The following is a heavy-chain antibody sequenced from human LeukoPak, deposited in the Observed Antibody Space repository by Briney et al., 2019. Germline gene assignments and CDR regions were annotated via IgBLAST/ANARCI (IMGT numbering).Heavy chain of an antibody. CDR3: AKNSGSSWYRPIDY. D-gene: IGHD6-13*01. CDR1: GFTFSSYA. CDR2: ISGRVGDT. Sequence: PGGSLRLSCAASGFTFSSYAMSWVRQAPGKGLEWVSAISGRVGDTYYADSVKGRFTISRDNSKNTLYLQMNSLRAEDTAVFYCAKNSGSSWYRPIDYWGREPWSPSPQ. J-gene: IGHJ4*02. V-gene: IGHV3-23*01.